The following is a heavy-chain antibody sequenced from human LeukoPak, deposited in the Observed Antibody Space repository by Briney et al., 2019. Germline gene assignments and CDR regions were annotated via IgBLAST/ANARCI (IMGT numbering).Heavy chain of an antibody. CDR2: IIPIFGTA. V-gene: IGHV1-69*05. CDR1: GGTFSSYA. CDR3: ARAAGKGYYDSSGYPY. J-gene: IGHJ4*02. D-gene: IGHD3-22*01. Sequence: SVKVSCRASGGTFSSYAISWVRQAPGQGLEWMGGIIPIFGTANYAQKFQGRVTITTDESTSTAYMELSSLRSEDTAVNYCARAAGKGYYDSSGYPYWGQGTLVTVSS.